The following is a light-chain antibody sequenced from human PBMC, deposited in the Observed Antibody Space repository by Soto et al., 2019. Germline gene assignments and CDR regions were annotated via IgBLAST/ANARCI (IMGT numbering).Light chain of an antibody. V-gene: IGKV1-5*03. J-gene: IGKJ1*01. CDR2: KAS. CDR3: XQYXSYSRT. CDR1: QSISSW. Sequence: DIQMTQSPSTLSASVGDRVTITCRASQSISSWLAWYQQKPGKAPKLLIYKASSLESGVPSRFSGSGSGTEFTLTISSLQPDDXXXXXXXQYXSYSRTFGQGTKVEIK.